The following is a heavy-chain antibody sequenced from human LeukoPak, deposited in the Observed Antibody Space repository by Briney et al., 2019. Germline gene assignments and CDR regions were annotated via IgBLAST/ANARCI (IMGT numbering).Heavy chain of an antibody. D-gene: IGHD3-22*01. CDR2: ISAYNGNT. J-gene: IGHJ4*02. CDR3: ARMRDTYYYDSSGYYPQED. CDR1: GYTFTSYS. Sequence: ASVKVSCKASGYTFTSYSISWVRQAPGQGLEWMGWISAYNGNTNYAQKLQGRVTMTTDTSTSTAYMELRSLRSDDTAVYYCARMRDTYYYDSSGYYPQEDWGQGTLVTVSS. V-gene: IGHV1-18*01.